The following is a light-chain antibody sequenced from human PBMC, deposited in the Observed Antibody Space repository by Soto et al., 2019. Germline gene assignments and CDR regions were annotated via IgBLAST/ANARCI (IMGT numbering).Light chain of an antibody. CDR3: QQYNSYWIT. J-gene: IGKJ5*01. V-gene: IGKV1-5*03. CDR2: KAS. Sequence: DIQMTQSPSILSASVGDRVTITCRASQSISSWLAWYQQKPGKAPKLLIYKASSLESGVPSRFSGSGSGTEFTLTISSLQPDDFATYYCQQYNSYWITFGQGTRLEIK. CDR1: QSISSW.